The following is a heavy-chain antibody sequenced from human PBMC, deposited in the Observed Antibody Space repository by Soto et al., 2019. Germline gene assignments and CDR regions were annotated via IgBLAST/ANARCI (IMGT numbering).Heavy chain of an antibody. CDR3: AKGSLGELSLVDY. CDR1: GFTFSSYG. D-gene: IGHD3-16*02. CDR2: ISYDGSNK. Sequence: QVQLVESGGGVVQPGRSLRLSCAASGFTFSSYGMHWVRQAPGKGLEWVAVISYDGSNKYYADSVKGRFTISRDNSKNTLYLQMNSLRAEDTAVYYCAKGSLGELSLVDYWGQGTLVTVSS. V-gene: IGHV3-30*18. J-gene: IGHJ4*02.